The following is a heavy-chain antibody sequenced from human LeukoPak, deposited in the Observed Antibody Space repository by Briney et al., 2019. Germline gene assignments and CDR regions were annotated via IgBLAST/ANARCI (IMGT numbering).Heavy chain of an antibody. CDR3: AKDSPRTKNPGTVSGP. V-gene: IGHV3-23*01. CDR1: GFTFSSYA. Sequence: GGSLRLSCAASGFTFSSYAMSWVRQAPGKGLEWVSAISGSGGSTYYADSVKGRFTVSRDNSKNTPYLQMSSLRAEDTAVYYCAKDSPRTKNPGTVSGPWGQGTLVTVSS. D-gene: IGHD6-19*01. CDR2: ISGSGGST. J-gene: IGHJ5*02.